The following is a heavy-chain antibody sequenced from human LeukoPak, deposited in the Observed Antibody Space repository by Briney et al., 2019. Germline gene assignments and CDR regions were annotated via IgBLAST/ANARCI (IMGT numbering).Heavy chain of an antibody. D-gene: IGHD2-15*01. J-gene: IGHJ6*03. CDR3: ARTGAYCSGGSCYYYYYYMDV. CDR1: GFSFSSFW. V-gene: IGHV4-34*01. Sequence: PGGSLRLSCVASGFSFSSFWMNWVRQPPGKGLEWIGEINHSGSTNYNPSLKSRVTISVDTSKNQFSLKLSSVTAADTAVYYCARTGAYCSGGSCYYYYYYMDVWGKGTTVAVSS. CDR2: INHSGST.